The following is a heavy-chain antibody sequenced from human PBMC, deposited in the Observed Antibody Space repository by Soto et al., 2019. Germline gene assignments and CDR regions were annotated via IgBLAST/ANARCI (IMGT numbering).Heavy chain of an antibody. CDR1: DGSLNNHY. J-gene: IGHJ4*02. V-gene: IGHV4-59*08. Sequence: SETLSLSCTVSDGSLNNHYWTWIRQPPGKGLEWIGYIYYRGSTNYNPSLKSRVTLSIDTSKNQFSLKLTSVTAADTAMYFCDRYNSSGYDAFDYCGQGTQVTVSS. CDR2: IYYRGST. D-gene: IGHD6-25*01. CDR3: DRYNSSGYDAFDY.